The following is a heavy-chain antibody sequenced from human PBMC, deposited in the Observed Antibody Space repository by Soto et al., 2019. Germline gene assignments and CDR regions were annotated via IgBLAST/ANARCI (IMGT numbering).Heavy chain of an antibody. J-gene: IGHJ4*02. D-gene: IGHD6-13*01. V-gene: IGHV3-23*01. Sequence: GGSLRLSCAASGFTFSSYAMSWVRQAPGKGLEWVSAISGSGGSTYYADSVKGRFTISRDNSKNTLYLQMSSLRAEDTAVYYCAKDQGRAAAGPRDYFDYWGQGTLVTVPS. CDR2: ISGSGGST. CDR1: GFTFSSYA. CDR3: AKDQGRAAAGPRDYFDY.